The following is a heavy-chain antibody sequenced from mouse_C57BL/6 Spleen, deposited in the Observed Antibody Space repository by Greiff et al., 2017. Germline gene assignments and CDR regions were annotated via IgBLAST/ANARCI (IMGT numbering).Heavy chain of an antibody. V-gene: IGHV1-80*01. D-gene: IGHD1-1*01. CDR3: ARWGYGSSHWYFDV. CDR1: GYAFSSYW. Sequence: VQLQQSGAELVKPGASVKISCKASGYAFSSYWMNWVKQRPGKGLEWIGQIYPGDGDTNYNGKFKGKATLTADKSSSPAYMQLSSLTSEDSAVYVCARWGYGSSHWYFDVWGTGTTVTGSS. CDR2: IYPGDGDT. J-gene: IGHJ1*03.